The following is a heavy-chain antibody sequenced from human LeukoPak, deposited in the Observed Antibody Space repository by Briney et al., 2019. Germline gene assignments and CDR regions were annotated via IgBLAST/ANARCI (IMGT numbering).Heavy chain of an antibody. Sequence: PGGSLRLSCRGSGFTFGDYAVNWVRQAPGKGLEWVGFIRSKTYDGATEYAASVRGRFTISRDDSKNITYLQMNSLKTEDTAIYYCSRDYDFWSGSSKDDHYHGMDVWGQGTTVTVSS. CDR2: IRSKTYDGAT. D-gene: IGHD3-3*01. CDR3: SRDYDFWSGSSKDDHYHGMDV. CDR1: GFTFGDYA. J-gene: IGHJ6*02. V-gene: IGHV3-49*04.